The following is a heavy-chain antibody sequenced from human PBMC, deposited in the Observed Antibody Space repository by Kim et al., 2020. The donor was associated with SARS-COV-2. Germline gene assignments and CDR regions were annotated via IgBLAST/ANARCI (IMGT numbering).Heavy chain of an antibody. CDR1: GGSISSYY. D-gene: IGHD6-13*01. CDR2: IYTSGST. V-gene: IGHV4-4*07. CDR3: ARGGYSSSWYSYYYYYGMGV. J-gene: IGHJ6*02. Sequence: SETLSLTCTVSGGSISSYYWSWIRQPAGKGLEWFGRIYTSGSTNYNPSLKSRVTMSVDTSKNQFSLKLSSVTAADTAVYYCARGGYSSSWYSYYYYYGMGVWGQGSTVTVSS.